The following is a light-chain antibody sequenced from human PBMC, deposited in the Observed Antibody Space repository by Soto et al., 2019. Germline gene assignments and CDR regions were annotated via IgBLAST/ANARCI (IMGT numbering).Light chain of an antibody. CDR3: SSYTSSSVV. Sequence: QSVLTQPASVSGSPGQSITISCTGTSSDVGTYNYVSWYQHHPGKAPKLMIYDLINRPSGVSNRFSGSKSGNTASLTISGLQPEDEADYYCSSYTSSSVVFGGGTQLTVL. V-gene: IGLV2-14*03. CDR2: DLI. J-gene: IGLJ2*01. CDR1: SSDVGTYNY.